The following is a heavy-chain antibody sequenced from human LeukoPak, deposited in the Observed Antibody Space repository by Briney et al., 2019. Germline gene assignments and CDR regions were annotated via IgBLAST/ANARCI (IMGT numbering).Heavy chain of an antibody. CDR2: IYTSGST. Sequence: SETLSLTCTVSGGSISSYYWSWIRQPAGKGLEWIGRIYTSGSTNYNPSLERRVTMSVDTSKNQFSLRLSSVTAADTAVYYCARPNDPSYDFWSGYYTGRPRGAFDIWGQGTMVTVSS. D-gene: IGHD3-3*01. J-gene: IGHJ3*02. CDR1: GGSISSYY. V-gene: IGHV4-4*07. CDR3: ARPNDPSYDFWSGYYTGRPRGAFDI.